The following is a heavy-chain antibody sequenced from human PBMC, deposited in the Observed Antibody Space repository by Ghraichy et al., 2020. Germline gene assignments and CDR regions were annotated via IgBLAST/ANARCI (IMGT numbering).Heavy chain of an antibody. J-gene: IGHJ6*02. CDR3: ARRSIPLLTIDYYYGMDV. D-gene: IGHD4/OR15-4a*01. CDR1: GFTFSSYS. Sequence: GGSLRLSCAASGFTFSSYSMNWVRQAPGKGLEWVSYISSSSSTIYYADSVKGRFTISRDNAKNSLYLQMNSLRAEDTAVYYCARRSIPLLTIDYYYGMDVWGQGTTVTVSS. CDR2: ISSSSSTI. V-gene: IGHV3-48*04.